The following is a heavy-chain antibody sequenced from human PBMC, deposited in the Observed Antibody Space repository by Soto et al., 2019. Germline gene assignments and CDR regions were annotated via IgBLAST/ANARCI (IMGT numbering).Heavy chain of an antibody. Sequence: QVQLQESGPGLVKPSETLSLTCTVSGGSVSSGSYYWSWIRQPPGKGLEWVSYISSSGSTIYYADSVKGRFTISRDNAKNSLYLQMNSLRAEDTAVYYCARDPRIAARFEGLVMYYFDYWGQGTLVTVSS. V-gene: IGHV3-11*01. CDR1: GGSVSSGSYY. J-gene: IGHJ4*02. CDR2: ISSSGSTI. CDR3: ARDPRIAARFEGLVMYYFDY. D-gene: IGHD6-6*01.